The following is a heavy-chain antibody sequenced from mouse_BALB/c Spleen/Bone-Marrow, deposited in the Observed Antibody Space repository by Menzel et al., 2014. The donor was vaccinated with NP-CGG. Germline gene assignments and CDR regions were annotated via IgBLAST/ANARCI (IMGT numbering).Heavy chain of an antibody. D-gene: IGHD1-1*01. CDR2: IAPGSGST. CDR1: VYTFTSYW. J-gene: IGHJ4*01. V-gene: IGHV1S41*01. Sequence: DLVKPGASVKLSCKAAVYTFTSYWSNWIKQRPGQGLEWIGRIAPGSGSTYYDEMFKGKATLTVDTSSSTAYIQLSSLSSEDSAVYFCARSYYGRAMDYWGQGTSVTVSS. CDR3: ARSYYGRAMDY.